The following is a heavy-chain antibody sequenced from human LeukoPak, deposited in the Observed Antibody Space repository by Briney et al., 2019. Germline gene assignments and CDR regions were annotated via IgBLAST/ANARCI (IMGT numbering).Heavy chain of an antibody. CDR3: ARVSGATITTYYGMDV. Sequence: PSETLSLTCTVSGGSFSRYYWSWIRQPPGKGLEWIGNIHYSGSTNFNPSLKSRVAISIDTSKNQFSLRLSSVTAVDTAVYYCARVSGATITTYYGMDVWGQGTTVPVS. V-gene: IGHV4-59*01. J-gene: IGHJ6*02. CDR1: GGSFSRYY. CDR2: IHYSGST. D-gene: IGHD5-12*01.